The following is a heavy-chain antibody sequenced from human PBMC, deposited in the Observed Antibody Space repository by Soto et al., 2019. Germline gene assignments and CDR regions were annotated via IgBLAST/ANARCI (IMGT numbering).Heavy chain of an antibody. J-gene: IGHJ4*02. CDR3: ATISDRGIAAALDS. CDR2: ISGSGGTT. CDR1: TFTFTDYA. D-gene: IGHD6-13*01. V-gene: IGHV3-23*01. Sequence: EVQLLESGGGLVRPGGSLRLSCVASTFTFTDYAMSWVRQAPGEGLEWVSGISGSGGTTYYAESVKGRFSISRDNSKNTLYLHLNNLRVEDTAISYCATISDRGIAAALDSWGQGTLVTVSS.